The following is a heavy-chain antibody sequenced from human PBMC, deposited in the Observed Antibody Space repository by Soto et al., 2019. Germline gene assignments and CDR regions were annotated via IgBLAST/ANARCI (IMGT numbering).Heavy chain of an antibody. CDR3: AKFGSDGYGSNSDVEY. CDR1: GFTFRNYG. J-gene: IGHJ4*02. CDR2: ISYDGSDQ. D-gene: IGHD4-4*01. Sequence: QVQLVESGGGVVQPGSSLRLSCAVSGFTFRNYGMHWVRQAPGKGLEWVAIISYDGSDQYYGESVKGRFTISRDSSKNTLYLDVSSLRLEDTAVYYCAKFGSDGYGSNSDVEYWGQGTMVTVSS. V-gene: IGHV3-30*18.